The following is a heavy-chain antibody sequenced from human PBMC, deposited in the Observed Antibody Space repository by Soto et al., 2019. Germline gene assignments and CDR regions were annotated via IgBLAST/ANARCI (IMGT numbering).Heavy chain of an antibody. Sequence: EVHLVESGGGLVQPGGSLRLSCAASGCTFSNYAMTWVRQAPGKGLEWVSVISGTGGGTNNADSAKGRFTTSRDNSKNTLYLQMNSLRAEDTPVYYCAERAFYGSGIPNYYGMDVWGQGTAVTVSS. CDR3: AERAFYGSGIPNYYGMDV. V-gene: IGHV3-23*04. J-gene: IGHJ6*02. CDR1: GCTFSNYA. D-gene: IGHD3-10*01. CDR2: ISGTGGGT.